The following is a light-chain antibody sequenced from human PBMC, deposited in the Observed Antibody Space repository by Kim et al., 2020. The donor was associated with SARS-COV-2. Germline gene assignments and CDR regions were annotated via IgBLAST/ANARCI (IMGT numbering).Light chain of an antibody. V-gene: IGKV1-5*03. CDR1: QDIGTW. CDR2: RAS. CDR3: QHYSRFPYT. Sequence: DIQMTQSPSTLSASVGDRVTITCRASQDIGTWLAWYQQKPGKPPKLLIYRASSLETGVPSRFSGGGSGTGFTLTISSLQPDDFATYYCQHYSRFPYTFGQGTKLEI. J-gene: IGKJ2*01.